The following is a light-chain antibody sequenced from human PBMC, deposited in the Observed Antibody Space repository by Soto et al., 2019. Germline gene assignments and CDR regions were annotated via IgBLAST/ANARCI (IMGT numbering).Light chain of an antibody. V-gene: IGKV1-39*01. J-gene: IGKJ4*01. CDR2: AAS. CDR3: QQSYSTLLT. Sequence: DIQMTQSPSSLSASVGDRVTITCRASQSISSYLNWYQQKPGKAPKLLIYAASRLQSGVPSRFSGSGSGTDVALAISSLQPEDFATYYCQQSYSTLLTFGGGTKVEMK. CDR1: QSISSY.